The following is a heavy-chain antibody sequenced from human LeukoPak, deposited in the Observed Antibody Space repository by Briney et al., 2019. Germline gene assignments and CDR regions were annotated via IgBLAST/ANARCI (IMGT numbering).Heavy chain of an antibody. V-gene: IGHV1-69*05. CDR2: IIPIFGAA. J-gene: IGHJ6*02. CDR1: GGTFSSYA. D-gene: IGHD2-15*01. Sequence: SVKVTCKASGGTFSSYAISWVRQAPGQGLEWMGGIIPIFGAANYAQKLQGRVTMTTDTSTSTAYMELRSLRSDDTAVYYCARGNCSGGSCYSVLDYYYGMDVWGQGTTVTVSS. CDR3: ARGNCSGGSCYSVLDYYYGMDV.